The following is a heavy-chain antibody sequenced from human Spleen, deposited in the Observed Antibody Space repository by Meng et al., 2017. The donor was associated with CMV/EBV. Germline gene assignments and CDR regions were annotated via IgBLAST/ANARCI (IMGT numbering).Heavy chain of an antibody. D-gene: IGHD2-21*02. Sequence: ASVKVSCKASGYTFTSYYMHWVRQAPGQGLEWMGIINPSGGSTSYAQKFQGRVTMTRDTSTSTVYMELRSLRSEDTAVYYCARVLWWELLPAGQDRDYWGQGTLVTVSS. CDR2: INPSGGST. CDR1: GYTFTSYY. V-gene: IGHV1-46*01. J-gene: IGHJ4*02. CDR3: ARVLWWELLPAGQDRDY.